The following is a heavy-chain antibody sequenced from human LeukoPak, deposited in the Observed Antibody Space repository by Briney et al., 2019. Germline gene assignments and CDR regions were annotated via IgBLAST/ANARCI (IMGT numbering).Heavy chain of an antibody. CDR2: IYTSGST. CDR1: GNSFGDYY. CDR3: TRDTGTTGEVKFDP. Sequence: SETLSLTCTVSGNSFGDYYWSWIRQPAGKGLEWIGRIYTSGSTTYNPSLKSRVTMSVDTSKSQFSLNLVSVTAADTAVYYCTRDTGTTGEVKFDPWGQGTLVAVSS. V-gene: IGHV4-4*07. D-gene: IGHD4-17*01. J-gene: IGHJ5*02.